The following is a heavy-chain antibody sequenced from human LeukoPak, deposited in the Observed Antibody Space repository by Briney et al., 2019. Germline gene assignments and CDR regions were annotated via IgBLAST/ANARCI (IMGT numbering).Heavy chain of an antibody. CDR2: ISGSGGST. CDR1: GFTFSSYA. D-gene: IGHD6-19*01. J-gene: IGHJ4*02. CDR3: AKDHGIAVAGTAD. Sequence: PGGSLRLSCAASGFTFSSYAMSWVRQAPGKGLEWVLAISGSGGSTYYADSVKGRFTISRDNSKNTLYLQMNSLRAEDTAVYYCAKDHGIAVAGTADWGQGTLVTVSS. V-gene: IGHV3-23*01.